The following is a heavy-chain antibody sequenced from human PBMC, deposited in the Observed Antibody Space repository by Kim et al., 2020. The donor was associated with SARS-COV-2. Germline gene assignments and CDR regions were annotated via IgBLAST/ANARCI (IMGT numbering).Heavy chain of an antibody. CDR3: AIYGSGSTVHGMDV. V-gene: IGHV3-30*02. D-gene: IGHD3-10*01. J-gene: IGHJ6*02. Sequence: YPDSVKGRFTISEDNSKNTLYLQINGLRAEDTAVYYCAIYGSGSTVHGMDVWGQGTTVTVSS.